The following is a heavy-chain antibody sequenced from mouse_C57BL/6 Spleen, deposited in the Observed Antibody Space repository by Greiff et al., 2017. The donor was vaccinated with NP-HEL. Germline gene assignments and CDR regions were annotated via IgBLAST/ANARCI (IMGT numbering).Heavy chain of an antibody. CDR2: ISYDGSN. Sequence: EVKLMESGPGLVKPSQSLSLTCSVTGYSITSGYYWNWIRQFPGNKLEWMGYISYDGSNNYNPSLKNRISITRDTSKNQFFLKLNSVTTEDTATYYCARDGYDEDWFAYWGQGTLVTVSA. CDR1: GYSITSGYY. V-gene: IGHV3-6*01. CDR3: ARDGYDEDWFAY. J-gene: IGHJ3*01. D-gene: IGHD2-2*01.